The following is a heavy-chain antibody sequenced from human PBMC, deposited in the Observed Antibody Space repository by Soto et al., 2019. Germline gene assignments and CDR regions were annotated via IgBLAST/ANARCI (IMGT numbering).Heavy chain of an antibody. CDR3: SKHRKPPGYQLLYAFHM. CDR1: GFTFSTCD. J-gene: IGHJ3*02. D-gene: IGHD2-2*01. V-gene: IGHV3-23*01. CDR2: ISGGGGTT. Sequence: PGGSLRLSCAASGFTFSTCDMGWVRQAPGRGLEWVSTISGGGGTTYYAESVKGRFTISRDNSKNTLYLEMDSLRAEDKALYYFSKHRKPPGYQLLYAFHMWGQGTMVTVSS.